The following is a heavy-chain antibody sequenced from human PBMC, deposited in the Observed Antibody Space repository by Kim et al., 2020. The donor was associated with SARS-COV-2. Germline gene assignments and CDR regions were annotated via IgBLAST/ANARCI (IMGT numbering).Heavy chain of an antibody. CDR1: GFTFSSYS. Sequence: GGSLRLSCAASGFTFSSYSMNWVRQAPGKGLEWVSSISSSSSYIYYADSVKGRFTISRDNAKNSLYLPMNSLRAEDTAVYYCARDARYGSGSYYIYWGQGTLVTVSS. J-gene: IGHJ4*02. CDR2: ISSSSSYI. D-gene: IGHD3-10*01. V-gene: IGHV3-21*01. CDR3: ARDARYGSGSYYIY.